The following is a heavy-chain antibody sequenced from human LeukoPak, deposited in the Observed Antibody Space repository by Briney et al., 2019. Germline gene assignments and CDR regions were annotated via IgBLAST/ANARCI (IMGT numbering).Heavy chain of an antibody. V-gene: IGHV3-30-3*01. D-gene: IGHD4-23*01. CDR3: ARPSMVVHFEDAFDI. J-gene: IGHJ3*02. CDR1: GFTFSSYA. CDR2: ISYDGSNK. Sequence: PGGSLRLSCAASGFTFSSYAMHWVRQAPGKGLEWVAVISYDGSNKYYADSVKGRFTISRDNSKNTLYLQMNSLRAEDTAVYYCARPSMVVHFEDAFDIWGQGTMVTVSS.